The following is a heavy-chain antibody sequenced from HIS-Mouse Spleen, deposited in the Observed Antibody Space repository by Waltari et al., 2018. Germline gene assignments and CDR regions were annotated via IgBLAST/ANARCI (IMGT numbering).Heavy chain of an antibody. D-gene: IGHD3-3*01. V-gene: IGHV4-31*01. CDR2: IYYSGST. Sequence: QVQLQESGPGLVKPAQTLSLTCTCSGAPISSGGYSWSWIRQHPGQGLEWIGYIYYSGSTYYNPSLKSLVTISVETSKNQFSLKLSSVTAADTAVYYCARSPYYDFWSGYSDNWFDPWGQGTLVTVSS. J-gene: IGHJ5*02. CDR1: GAPISSGGYS. CDR3: ARSPYYDFWSGYSDNWFDP.